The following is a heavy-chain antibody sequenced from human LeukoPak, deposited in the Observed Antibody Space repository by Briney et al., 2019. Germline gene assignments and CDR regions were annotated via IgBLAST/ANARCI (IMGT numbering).Heavy chain of an antibody. CDR1: GYTFTSYY. Sequence: VSVKVSCKASGYTFTSYYMHWVRQAPGQGLEWMGIINPSGGSTSYAQKFQGRVTMTRDTSTSTVYMELSSLRSEDTAVYYCARGAWDTAQREPFDYWGQGTLVTVSS. CDR2: INPSGGST. D-gene: IGHD5-18*01. CDR3: ARGAWDTAQREPFDY. J-gene: IGHJ4*02. V-gene: IGHV1-46*01.